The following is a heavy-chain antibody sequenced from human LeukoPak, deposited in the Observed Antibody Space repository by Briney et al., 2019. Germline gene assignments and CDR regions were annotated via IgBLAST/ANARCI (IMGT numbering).Heavy chain of an antibody. CDR2: ISSSSSYI. D-gene: IGHD6-25*01. CDR1: GFTFSSYS. CDR3: ARLIATADY. Sequence: GGTLRLSCPAYGFTFSSYSMNWVRQAPGKGLEWVSSISSSSSYIYYADSVKGRFTISRDNAKNSLYLQMNSLRAVDTAVYYCARLIATADYWGQGTLVTVSS. V-gene: IGHV3-21*01. J-gene: IGHJ4*02.